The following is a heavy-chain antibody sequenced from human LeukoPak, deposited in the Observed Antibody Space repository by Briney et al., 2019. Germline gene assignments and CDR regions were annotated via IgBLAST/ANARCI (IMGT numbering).Heavy chain of an antibody. V-gene: IGHV3-20*04. Sequence: GGSLRLSCAASGFSLGDYGMSWVRQVPGKGLEWVSGLNWNGHRTGYADSVKGRFTISRDNAKNSLYLQMNSLRAEDTAVYYCARGDYGSGSPYYYYYMDVWGKGTTVTISS. CDR1: GFSLGDYG. J-gene: IGHJ6*03. CDR2: LNWNGHRT. CDR3: ARGDYGSGSPYYYYYMDV. D-gene: IGHD3-10*01.